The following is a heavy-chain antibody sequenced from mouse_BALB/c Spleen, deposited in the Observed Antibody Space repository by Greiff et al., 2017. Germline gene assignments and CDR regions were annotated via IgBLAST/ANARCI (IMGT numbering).Heavy chain of an antibody. V-gene: IGHV5-6-4*01. CDR1: GFTFSSYT. CDR2: ISSGGSYT. CDR3: TRDTVVATKGVYFDY. Sequence: EVKLVESGGGLVKPGGSLKLSCAASGFTFSSYTMSWVRQTPVKRLEWVATISSGGSYTYYPDSVKGRFTISRDNAKNTLYLQMSSLKSEDTAMYYCTRDTVVATKGVYFDYWGQGTTLTVAS. D-gene: IGHD1-1*01. J-gene: IGHJ2*01.